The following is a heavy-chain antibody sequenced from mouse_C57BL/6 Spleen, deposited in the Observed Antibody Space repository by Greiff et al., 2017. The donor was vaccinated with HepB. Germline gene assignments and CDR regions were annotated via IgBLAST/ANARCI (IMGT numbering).Heavy chain of an antibody. V-gene: IGHV2-9-1*01. J-gene: IGHJ4*01. D-gene: IGHD1-1*01. CDR2: IWTGGGT. CDR1: GFSLTSYA. CDR3: ARISGSSYDLYYAMDY. Sequence: VKLMESGPGLVAPSQSLSITCTVSGFSLTSYAISWVRQPPGKGLEWLGVIWTGGGTNYNSALKSRLSISKDNSKSQVFLKMNSLQTDDTARYYCARISGSSYDLYYAMDYWGQGTSVTVSS.